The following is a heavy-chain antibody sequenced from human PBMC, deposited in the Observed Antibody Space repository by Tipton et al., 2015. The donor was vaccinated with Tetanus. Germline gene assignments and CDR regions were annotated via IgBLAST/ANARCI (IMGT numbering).Heavy chain of an antibody. CDR1: GGAFSGYY. CDR2: INHSGTS. V-gene: IGHV4-34*01. CDR3: ARGRLTYYYGSGSRGWFDP. D-gene: IGHD3-10*01. J-gene: IGHJ5*02. Sequence: SLTCAVNGGAFSGYYWTWIRQSPGKGLEWIGEINHSGTSNHNPSLKSRVTTSVDTSKNHFFLQLSPVTAADTAVYYCARGRLTYYYGSGSRGWFDPWGQGTPVTVSS.